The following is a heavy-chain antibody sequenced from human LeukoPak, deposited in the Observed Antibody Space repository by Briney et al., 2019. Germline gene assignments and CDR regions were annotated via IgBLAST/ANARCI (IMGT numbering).Heavy chain of an antibody. V-gene: IGHV3-30*02. Sequence: GGSLRLSCAASGFTFSSYAMSWVRQAPGKGLEWVAFIRYDESTKYYADSVKGRFTISRDNSKNTLYLQMNSLRAEDTAVYYCARAKSITMIVVAPDYRGQGTLVTVSS. D-gene: IGHD3-22*01. J-gene: IGHJ4*02. CDR3: ARAKSITMIVVAPDY. CDR2: IRYDESTK. CDR1: GFTFSSYA.